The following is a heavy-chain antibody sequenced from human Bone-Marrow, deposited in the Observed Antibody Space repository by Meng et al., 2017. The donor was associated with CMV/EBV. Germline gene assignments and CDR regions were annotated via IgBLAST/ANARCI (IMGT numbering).Heavy chain of an antibody. Sequence: SETLSLTCAVYGGSFSGYYWSWIRQPPGKGLEWIGEINHSGSTNYNPSLKSRVTISVDTSKNQFSLKLRSVTAADTAVYYCARDYCSSTSCYYYYDYWGQGTLVTVSS. J-gene: IGHJ4*02. CDR2: INHSGST. V-gene: IGHV4-34*01. CDR1: GGSFSGYY. CDR3: ARDYCSSTSCYYYYDY. D-gene: IGHD2-2*01.